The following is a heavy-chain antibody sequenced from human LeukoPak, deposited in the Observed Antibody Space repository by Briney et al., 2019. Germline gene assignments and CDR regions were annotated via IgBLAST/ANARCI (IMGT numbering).Heavy chain of an antibody. CDR1: GFTLSGYG. Sequence: PGGSLRLSCAASGFTLSGYGMHWVRQAPGKGLEWVAVISYDGHNEYYADSVKGRFTISRDNSKNTVYVQMNSLRAEDTAVYYCAKGVGYGGMDVWGQGTTVTVSS. D-gene: IGHD2-8*01. CDR3: AKGVGYGGMDV. V-gene: IGHV3-30*18. J-gene: IGHJ6*02. CDR2: ISYDGHNE.